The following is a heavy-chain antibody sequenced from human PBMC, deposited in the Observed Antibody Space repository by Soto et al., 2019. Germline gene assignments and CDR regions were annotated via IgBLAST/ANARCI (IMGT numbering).Heavy chain of an antibody. D-gene: IGHD2-21*02. J-gene: IGHJ4*02. V-gene: IGHV1-46*01. Sequence: GXSVKVSCKASGYTFTSYYMHWGRQAPGQGLERMGIINPSGGSTSYAQKFQGRVTMTRDTSTSTVYMELSSLRSEDTAVYYCARATMQTQYYGGDCSHFDYWGQGTLVTVSS. CDR1: GYTFTSYY. CDR3: ARATMQTQYYGGDCSHFDY. CDR2: INPSGGST.